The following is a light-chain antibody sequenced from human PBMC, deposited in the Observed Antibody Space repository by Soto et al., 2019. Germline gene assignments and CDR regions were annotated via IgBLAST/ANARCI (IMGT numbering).Light chain of an antibody. CDR1: QTVRST. CDR2: DAS. V-gene: IGKV3-15*01. Sequence: EVVLTQSPATLSVSPGERATLSCRASQTVRSTLAWYQQKPGQAPRLLIYDASTRATGVPPRFSGTGSGTEFTLTISSLQSEDFAVYYCQQYYNWPPWTFGQGTKVEIK. J-gene: IGKJ1*01. CDR3: QQYYNWPPWT.